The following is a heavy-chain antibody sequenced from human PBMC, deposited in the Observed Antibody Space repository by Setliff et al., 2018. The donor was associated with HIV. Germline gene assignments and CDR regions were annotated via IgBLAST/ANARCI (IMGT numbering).Heavy chain of an antibody. CDR1: GGSISTSNYY. Sequence: PSETLSLTCTVSGGSISTSNYYWGWVRQPPGKGLEWVGNVDYTGGTYYNPSLKSRVTISVDTSKNQFSLRLNSVTAADTAVYYCARQGNIVVVTSFDYWGQGTLVTVSS. V-gene: IGHV4-39*07. D-gene: IGHD2-21*02. CDR2: VDYTGGT. J-gene: IGHJ4*02. CDR3: ARQGNIVVVTSFDY.